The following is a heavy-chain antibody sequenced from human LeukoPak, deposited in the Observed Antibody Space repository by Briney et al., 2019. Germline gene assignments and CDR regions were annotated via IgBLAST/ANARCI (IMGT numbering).Heavy chain of an antibody. CDR1: GFTFRTSA. Sequence: TSVKVSCKASGFTFRTSAVQWVRQARGQRLEWIGWIVVGSGNTNYAQKFQERVTISRDMSTSAAYMELSSLRSEDTAVYYCAAQVNYHDSTVWDPWGQGTLVTVSS. CDR3: AAQVNYHDSTVWDP. D-gene: IGHD3-22*01. V-gene: IGHV1-58*01. CDR2: IVVGSGNT. J-gene: IGHJ5*02.